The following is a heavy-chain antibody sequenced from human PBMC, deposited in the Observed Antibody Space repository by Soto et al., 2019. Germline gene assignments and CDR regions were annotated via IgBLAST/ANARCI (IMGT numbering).Heavy chain of an antibody. V-gene: IGHV1-69*13. CDR3: AIGTTGTTIYGMDV. CDR1: GGTFSSYA. D-gene: IGHD1-1*01. Sequence: GASVKVSCKASGGTFSSYAISWVRQAPGQGLEWMGGIIPIFGTANYAQKFQGRVTITADESTSTAYMELSSLRSEDTAVYYCAIGTTGTTIYGMDVWGQGTTVTVSS. CDR2: IIPIFGTA. J-gene: IGHJ6*02.